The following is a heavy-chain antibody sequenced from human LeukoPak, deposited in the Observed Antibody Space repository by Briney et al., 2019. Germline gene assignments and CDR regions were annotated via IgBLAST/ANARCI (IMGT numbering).Heavy chain of an antibody. CDR3: ARDRPVGSGWYPNWFDP. Sequence: GGSLRLSCAASGSTFSSYWMSWVRQAPGKGLEWVANIKQDGSEKYYVDSVKGRFTISRDNAKNSLYLQMNSLRAEDTAVYYCARDRPVGSGWYPNWFDPWGQGTLVTVSS. CDR2: IKQDGSEK. CDR1: GSTFSSYW. J-gene: IGHJ5*02. V-gene: IGHV3-7*01. D-gene: IGHD6-19*01.